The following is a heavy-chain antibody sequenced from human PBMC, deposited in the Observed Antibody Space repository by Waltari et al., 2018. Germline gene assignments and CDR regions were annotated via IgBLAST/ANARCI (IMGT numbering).Heavy chain of an antibody. CDR3: ARDGSGSYFGAAYGMDV. Sequence: QVQLQESGPGLVKPSETLSLTCTVSGGSISSYYWSWIRQPPGKGLEWIGYIYYSGSNNYNPSLKSRVTISVDTSKNQFSLKLSSVTAADTAVYYCARDGSGSYFGAAYGMDVWGQGTTVTVSS. D-gene: IGHD3-10*01. V-gene: IGHV4-59*01. CDR2: IYYSGSN. J-gene: IGHJ6*02. CDR1: GGSISSYY.